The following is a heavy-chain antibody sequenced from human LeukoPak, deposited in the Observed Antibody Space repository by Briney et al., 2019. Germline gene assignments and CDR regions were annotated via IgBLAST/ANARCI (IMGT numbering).Heavy chain of an antibody. CDR3: ARLPYCGGGSCYLDY. V-gene: IGHV4-34*01. Sequence: PETLSLTCAVYGGSFSGYYWSWIRQPPGKGLEWIGETHHSGSTNYNPSLKSRVTMSVDTSKHQFSLKLSSVTAADTAVYYCARLPYCGGGSCYLDYWGQGTLVTVSS. CDR1: GGSFSGYY. CDR2: THHSGST. J-gene: IGHJ4*02. D-gene: IGHD2-15*01.